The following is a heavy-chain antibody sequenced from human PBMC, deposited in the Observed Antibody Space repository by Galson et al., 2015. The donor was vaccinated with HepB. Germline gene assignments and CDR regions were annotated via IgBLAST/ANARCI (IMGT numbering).Heavy chain of an antibody. Sequence: ETLSLTCTVSGGSVSSGSYYWSWIRQPPGKGLEWIGYIYYSGSTNYNPSLKSRVTISVDTSKNQFSLKLSSVTAADTAVYYCASWYYYDTRVFDNWGQGALVTVSS. D-gene: IGHD3-22*01. CDR1: GGSVSSGSYY. V-gene: IGHV4-61*01. CDR2: IYYSGST. CDR3: ASWYYYDTRVFDN. J-gene: IGHJ4*02.